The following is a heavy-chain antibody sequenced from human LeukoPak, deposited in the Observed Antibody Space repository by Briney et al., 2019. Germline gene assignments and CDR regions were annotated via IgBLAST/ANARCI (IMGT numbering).Heavy chain of an antibody. CDR2: IYHSGST. J-gene: IGHJ4*02. V-gene: IGHV4-38-2*01. CDR3: AQTVDTVTAASLGSNLYEVTGSFDY. CDR1: GYSISSGYY. D-gene: IGHD5-18*01. Sequence: PSETLSLTCAVSGYSISSGYYWGWIRQSPGKGLEWIGSIYHSGSTYYNPSLKSRVTISVDTSKNQFSLKLSSVTAADTAVYYCAQTVDTVTAASLGSNLYEVTGSFDYWGQGTLITVSS.